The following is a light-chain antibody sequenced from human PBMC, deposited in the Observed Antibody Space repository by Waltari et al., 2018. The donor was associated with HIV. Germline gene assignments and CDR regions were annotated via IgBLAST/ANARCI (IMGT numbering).Light chain of an antibody. Sequence: QLTQSPSSLSASLGDKVTITYRASQNIKSFLNWYQVRPGKAPRVLIYGVSSLPTGVPSRFSGGGSGTDFTLTINNLQPEDFASYVCQQTFSVSITFGPGTRLEI. CDR3: QQTFSVSIT. CDR2: GVS. J-gene: IGKJ5*01. CDR1: QNIKSF. V-gene: IGKV1-39*01.